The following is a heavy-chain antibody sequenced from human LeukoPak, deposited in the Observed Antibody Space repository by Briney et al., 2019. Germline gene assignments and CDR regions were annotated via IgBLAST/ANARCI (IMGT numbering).Heavy chain of an antibody. Sequence: GGSLRLSCAASGFTFSSYAMSWVRQAPGKGLEWVSAISGGGGSTYYADSVKGRFTISRDNSKNTLYLQMNSLRAEDTAVYYCAKDPSNSSGWYDYWGQGTLVTVSS. D-gene: IGHD6-19*01. CDR3: AKDPSNSSGWYDY. J-gene: IGHJ4*02. V-gene: IGHV3-23*01. CDR2: ISGGGGST. CDR1: GFTFSSYA.